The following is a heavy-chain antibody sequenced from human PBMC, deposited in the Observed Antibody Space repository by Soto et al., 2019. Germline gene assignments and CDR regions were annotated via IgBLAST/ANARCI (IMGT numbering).Heavy chain of an antibody. CDR2: IYPGDSDT. CDR1: GYSFTGYG. J-gene: IGHJ5*02. V-gene: IGHV5-51*01. D-gene: IGHD3-3*01. Sequence: GVSLRISCRVAGYSFTGYGIGWVRQMPRNGLDGMGIIYPGDSDTRYSPSFQGQVTISADKSISTAYLQWSSLKASDTAMYYCARLIGYDFWSGYYTQDRNWFDPWGQGTLVTVSS. CDR3: ARLIGYDFWSGYYTQDRNWFDP.